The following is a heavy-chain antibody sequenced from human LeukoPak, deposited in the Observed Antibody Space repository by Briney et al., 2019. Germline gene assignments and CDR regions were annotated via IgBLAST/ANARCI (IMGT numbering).Heavy chain of an antibody. Sequence: SETLSLTCTVSGGSMSSYYWSWIRQPAGKGLEWIGRIYTSGSTNYNPSLKSRVTMSVDTSKNQFSLKLSSVTAADTAVYYCARDKSRTYGSADAFDIWGQGTMVTVSS. J-gene: IGHJ3*02. V-gene: IGHV4-4*07. CDR2: IYTSGST. CDR1: GGSMSSYY. D-gene: IGHD3-10*01. CDR3: ARDKSRTYGSADAFDI.